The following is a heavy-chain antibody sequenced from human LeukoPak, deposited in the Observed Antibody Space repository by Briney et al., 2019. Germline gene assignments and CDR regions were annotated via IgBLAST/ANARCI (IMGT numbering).Heavy chain of an antibody. CDR3: ARHRTYYYDSSGPENWYFDL. V-gene: IGHV4-38-2*02. CDR1: GYSISSGYY. CDR2: IYHSGST. D-gene: IGHD3-22*01. J-gene: IGHJ2*01. Sequence: PSETLSLTCTVSGYSISSGYYWGWIRQPPGQGLEWIGSIYHSGSTYYNPSLKSRVTISADTSKNQFSLKLSSVTAADTAVYYCARHRTYYYDSSGPENWYFDLWGRGTLVTVSS.